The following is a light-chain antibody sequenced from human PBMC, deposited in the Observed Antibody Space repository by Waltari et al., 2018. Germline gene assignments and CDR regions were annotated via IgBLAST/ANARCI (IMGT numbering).Light chain of an antibody. V-gene: IGKV3-15*01. J-gene: IGKJ1*01. CDR3: HQYKNWPPWT. CDR1: ESVSTN. CDR2: DAS. Sequence: EIVVTQSPATLSLSPGERATLSCGASESVSTNVAWYQQKPGQPPRLLIYDASTRATGIPARFSGSGSGTEFTLSISSLQSEDFAVYYCHQYKNWPPWTFGQGTKVEIK.